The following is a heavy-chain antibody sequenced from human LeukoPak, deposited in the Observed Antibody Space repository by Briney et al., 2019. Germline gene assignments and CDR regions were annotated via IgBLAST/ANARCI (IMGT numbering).Heavy chain of an antibody. D-gene: IGHD3-16*02. J-gene: IGHJ4*02. CDR1: GGTFSSYA. CDR2: IIPIFGTA. CDR3: ARDYGDYVWRSYRS. Sequence: SSVKVSCKASGGTFSSYAISWVRQAPGQGLEWMGGIIPIFGTANYAQKFQGRVTITTDESTSTAYMELSSLRSEDTAVYYCARDYGDYVWRSYRSWGLGTLVTVSS. V-gene: IGHV1-69*05.